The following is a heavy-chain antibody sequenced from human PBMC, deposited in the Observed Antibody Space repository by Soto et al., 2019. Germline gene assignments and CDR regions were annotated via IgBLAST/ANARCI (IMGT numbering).Heavy chain of an antibody. Sequence: GRTPKLSCAASGLSLDSHWMYWVRQAPGKGLVWVSHIGPSGSGTRDADSVQGRFTISRDNARNTLYLQMNSLRDEDTASAYGTSDHNWSYDYWGQGLLVIVSS. CDR1: GLSLDSHW. CDR3: TSDHNWSYDY. D-gene: IGHD1-1*01. CDR2: IGPSGSGT. V-gene: IGHV3-74*01. J-gene: IGHJ4*02.